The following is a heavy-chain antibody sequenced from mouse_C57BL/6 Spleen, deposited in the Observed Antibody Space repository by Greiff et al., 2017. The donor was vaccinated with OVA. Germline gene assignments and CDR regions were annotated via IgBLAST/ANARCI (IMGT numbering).Heavy chain of an antibody. CDR2: ISDGGSYT. CDR1: GFTFSSYA. J-gene: IGHJ3*01. V-gene: IGHV5-4*01. CDR3: ARDRYGSSYAWFAY. Sequence: EVTLVESGGGLVKPGGSLKLSCAASGFTFSSYAMSWVRQTPEKRLEWVATISDGGSYTYYPDNVKGRFTISRDNAKNNLYLQMSHLKSEDTAMYYCARDRYGSSYAWFAYWGQGTLVTVSA. D-gene: IGHD1-1*01.